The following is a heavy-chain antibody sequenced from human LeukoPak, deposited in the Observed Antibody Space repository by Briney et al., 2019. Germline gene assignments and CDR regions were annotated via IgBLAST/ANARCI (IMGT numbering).Heavy chain of an antibody. CDR1: GGSISSSSYY. J-gene: IGHJ6*02. CDR2: IYYSGST. V-gene: IGHV4-39*01. D-gene: IGHD3-22*01. CDR3: ARLIYDSSGYYSTYWYGVDV. Sequence: SETLSLTCTVSGGSISSSSYYWGWIRQPPGKGLEWIGSIYYSGSTYYNPSLKSRVTISVDTSKNQFSLKLSSVTAADTAVYYCARLIYDSSGYYSTYWYGVDVWGQGTTVTVSS.